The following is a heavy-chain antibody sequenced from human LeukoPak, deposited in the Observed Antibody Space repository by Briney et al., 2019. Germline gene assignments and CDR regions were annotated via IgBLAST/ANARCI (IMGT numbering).Heavy chain of an antibody. CDR2: IYYSGST. D-gene: IGHD6-19*01. J-gene: IGHJ6*02. CDR1: GGSISSYY. Sequence: SETLSLTCTVSGGSISSYYWSWIRQPPGKGLEWIGYIYYSGSTNYNPSLKSRVTISVGTSKNQFSLKLSSVTAADTAVYYCARARIAVAGTEYYYYYGMDVWGQGTTVTVSS. V-gene: IGHV4-59*01. CDR3: ARARIAVAGTEYYYYYGMDV.